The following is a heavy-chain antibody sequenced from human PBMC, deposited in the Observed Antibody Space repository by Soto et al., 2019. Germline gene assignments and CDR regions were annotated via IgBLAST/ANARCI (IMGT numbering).Heavy chain of an antibody. D-gene: IGHD4-17*01. CDR2: IYYTGTT. CDR3: AGDGDYYFDS. J-gene: IGHJ4*02. V-gene: IGHV4-31*03. Sequence: QVQLQESGPGLVKPSQTLSLTCTVSVASLISGGYFWSWIRQRPGKGLEWIAYIYYTGTTYYNPSLNSRVTMSIDTSQNKFSLNLNSVTAADTAVYYCAGDGDYYFDSWGQGTLVTVSS. CDR1: VASLISGGYF.